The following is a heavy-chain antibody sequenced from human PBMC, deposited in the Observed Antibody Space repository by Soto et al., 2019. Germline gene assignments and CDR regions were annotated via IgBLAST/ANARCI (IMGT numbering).Heavy chain of an antibody. V-gene: IGHV3-33*01. D-gene: IGHD3-22*01. Sequence: GGSLRLSCAASGFTFSSYGMHWVRQAPGKGLEWVAVIWYDGSNKYYAGSVKGRFTISRDNSKNTLYLQMNSLRAEDTAVYYCARDIFHYDSSGYYHGMDVWGQGTTVTVSS. CDR2: IWYDGSNK. CDR1: GFTFSSYG. J-gene: IGHJ6*02. CDR3: ARDIFHYDSSGYYHGMDV.